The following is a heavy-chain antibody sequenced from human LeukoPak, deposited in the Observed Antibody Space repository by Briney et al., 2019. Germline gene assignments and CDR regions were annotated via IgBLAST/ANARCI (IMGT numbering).Heavy chain of an antibody. Sequence: GGSLRLSCAASGFTFSGYGMHWVRQAPGKGLEWVAFIRYDGNNKYYADSVKGRFTVSRDNAKNSLYLQMNSLRAEDTAVYYCARVVAVAGTSLNYFDYWGQGTLVTVSS. D-gene: IGHD6-19*01. V-gene: IGHV3-30*02. CDR1: GFTFSGYG. CDR2: IRYDGNNK. J-gene: IGHJ4*02. CDR3: ARVVAVAGTSLNYFDY.